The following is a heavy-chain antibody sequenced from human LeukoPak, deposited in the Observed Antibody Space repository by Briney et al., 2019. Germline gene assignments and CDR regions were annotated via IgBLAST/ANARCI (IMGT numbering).Heavy chain of an antibody. CDR1: GFTLGDNT. Sequence: CLRLSCAASGFTLGDNTMSWGRQALRKRVWWGGFIRSKAYSRTTEYTASVKGRFTISRDDTKSIAYLQMNSLKTEDTAVYYCSREPIGLWLYDGMDVWGRGTTVIVSS. CDR3: SREPIGLWLYDGMDV. CDR2: IRSKAYSRTT. V-gene: IGHV3-49*04. J-gene: IGHJ6*02. D-gene: IGHD3-16*01.